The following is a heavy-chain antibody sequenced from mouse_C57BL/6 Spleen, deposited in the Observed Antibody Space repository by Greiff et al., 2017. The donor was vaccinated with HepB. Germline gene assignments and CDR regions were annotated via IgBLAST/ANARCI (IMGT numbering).Heavy chain of an antibody. D-gene: IGHD1-1*01. CDR2: IYPRSGNT. V-gene: IGHV1-81*01. J-gene: IGHJ4*01. CDR3: ARLHYYYGSSPYYAMDY. Sequence: QVQLQQSGAELARPGASVKLSCKASGYTFTSYGISWVKQRTGQGLEWIGEIYPRSGNTYYNEKFKGKATLTADKSSSTAYMELRSLTSGDSAVYFCARLHYYYGSSPYYAMDYWGQGTSVTVSS. CDR1: GYTFTSYG.